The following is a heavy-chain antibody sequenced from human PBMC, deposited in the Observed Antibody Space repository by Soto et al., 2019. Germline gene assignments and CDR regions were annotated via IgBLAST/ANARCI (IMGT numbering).Heavy chain of an antibody. CDR3: ARGRDGYNPVDY. CDR2: IYYSGST. J-gene: IGHJ4*02. V-gene: IGHV4-61*08. Sequence: SETLSLTCAVSGGSINSGGYSWTWIRQPPGKGLEWIGYIYYSGSTNYNPSLKSRVTISVDTSKNQFSLKLSSVTAADTAVYYCARGRDGYNPVDYWGQGTLVTVSS. D-gene: IGHD5-12*01. CDR1: GGSINSGGYS.